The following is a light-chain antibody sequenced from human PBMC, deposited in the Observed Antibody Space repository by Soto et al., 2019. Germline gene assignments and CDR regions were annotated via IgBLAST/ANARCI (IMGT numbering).Light chain of an antibody. CDR2: DAF. CDR3: QQYNSYSKT. CDR1: QSISSW. V-gene: IGKV1-5*01. Sequence: DIQMTQSPSTLSASVGDRVTITCRASQSISSWLAWYPQKPGKAPKLLIYDAFSLESGVPSRFSGSGSGTEFTLTISSLQPDDCATYYCQQYNSYSKTFGQGTKLEIK. J-gene: IGKJ2*01.